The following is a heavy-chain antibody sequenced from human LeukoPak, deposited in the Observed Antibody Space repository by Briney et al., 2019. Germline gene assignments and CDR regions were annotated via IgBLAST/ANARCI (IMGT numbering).Heavy chain of an antibody. Sequence: PSETLSLTCTVSGGSISSYYWSWIRQPPGKGLEWIGYIYYSGSTNYNPSLKSRVTISVDTSKNQFSLKLSSVTAADTAVYYCARGGYKGWFDPWGQGTLVTVSS. CDR2: IYYSGST. J-gene: IGHJ5*02. V-gene: IGHV4-59*01. CDR1: GGSISSYY. D-gene: IGHD5-18*01. CDR3: ARGGYKGWFDP.